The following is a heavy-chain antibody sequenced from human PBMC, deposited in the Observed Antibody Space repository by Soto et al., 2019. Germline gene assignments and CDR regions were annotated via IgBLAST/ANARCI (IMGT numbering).Heavy chain of an antibody. CDR1: GGAFTNYS. V-gene: IGHV1-69*06. CDR2: IIPLHNTS. CDR3: AIWSNWNPLYYRGMDV. Sequence: QVQLLQYGAEVKKPGSSVKVSCKVSGGAFTNYSLNWVRHAPGQGLEWLGGIIPLHNTSNYSLKLLGRGSVTADISSNTVYMHLSGLTSDDTATYYCAIWSNWNPLYYRGMDVWGQGTTVTVSS. J-gene: IGHJ6*02. D-gene: IGHD1-20*01.